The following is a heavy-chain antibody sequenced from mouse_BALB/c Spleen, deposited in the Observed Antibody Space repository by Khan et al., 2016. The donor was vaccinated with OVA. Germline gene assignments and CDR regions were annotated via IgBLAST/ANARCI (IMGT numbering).Heavy chain of an antibody. CDR3: ARWFTY. V-gene: IGHV3-2*02. J-gene: IGHJ3*01. CDR2: INYSGST. CDR1: GYSITSDYA. Sequence: EVKLQESGPGLVKPSQSLSLTCTVTGYSITSDYAWNWLRQFPGNKLEWMGYINYSGSTSYLPSLKSRISISRDTSKNQFFLQLNSVTTEDSATYYCARWFTYWGQGTLVTVS.